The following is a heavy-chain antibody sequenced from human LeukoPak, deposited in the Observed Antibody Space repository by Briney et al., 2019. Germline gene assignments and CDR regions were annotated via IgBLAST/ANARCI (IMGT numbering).Heavy chain of an antibody. D-gene: IGHD5-12*01. J-gene: IGHJ6*02. CDR1: GGTFSSYA. CDR3: ATPSKDIVGPPGGYYYGMDV. V-gene: IGHV1-69*04. Sequence: SVTVSCKASGGTFSSYAISWVRQAPGQGLEWMGRIIPILGIANYAQKFQGRVTITADKSTSTAYMELSSLRSEDTAVYYCATPSKDIVGPPGGYYYGMDVWGQGTTVTVSS. CDR2: IIPILGIA.